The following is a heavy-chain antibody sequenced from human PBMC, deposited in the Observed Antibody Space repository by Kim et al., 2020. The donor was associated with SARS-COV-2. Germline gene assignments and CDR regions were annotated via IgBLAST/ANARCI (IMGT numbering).Heavy chain of an antibody. Sequence: GGSLRLSCAASGFTFDDYAMHWVRQAPGKGLEWVSGISWNSGSIGYADSVKGRFTISRDNAKNSLYLQMNSLRAEDTALYYCAKDSYYGSGSYWDYWGQGTLVTVSS. V-gene: IGHV3-9*01. CDR2: ISWNSGSI. CDR1: GFTFDDYA. CDR3: AKDSYYGSGSYWDY. D-gene: IGHD3-10*01. J-gene: IGHJ4*02.